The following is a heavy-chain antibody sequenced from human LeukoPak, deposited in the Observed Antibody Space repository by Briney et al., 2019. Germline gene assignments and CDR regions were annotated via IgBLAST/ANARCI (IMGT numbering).Heavy chain of an antibody. CDR2: ISASGSYI. Sequence: GGSLRLSCAASGFIFDTYRMNWVRPAPGKGLEWVSSISASGSYIYYADSLKGRFTMSRDNTKNSLYLRMNSLRAEDTAVYYCARDSPGTTASDYWGQGTLVTVSS. V-gene: IGHV3-21*01. CDR3: ARDSPGTTASDY. J-gene: IGHJ4*02. D-gene: IGHD1-1*01. CDR1: GFIFDTYR.